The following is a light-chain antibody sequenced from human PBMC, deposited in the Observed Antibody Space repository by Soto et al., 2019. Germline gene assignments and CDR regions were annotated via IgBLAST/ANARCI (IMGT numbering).Light chain of an antibody. J-gene: IGLJ3*02. V-gene: IGLV1-40*01. Sequence: QSVLTQPPSVSGAPGQRVTISCTESSSNIGAGYDVHWYQQLPGTAPKLLIFGNSNRPSGVPDRFYGSKSDTSASLAITGLQAEDEADYYCQSYDSSLSGWVFGGGTKLTVL. CDR3: QSYDSSLSGWV. CDR1: SSNIGAGYD. CDR2: GNS.